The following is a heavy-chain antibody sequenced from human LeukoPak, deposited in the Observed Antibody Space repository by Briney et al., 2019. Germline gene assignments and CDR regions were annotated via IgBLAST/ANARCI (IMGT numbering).Heavy chain of an antibody. J-gene: IGHJ4*02. V-gene: IGHV3-48*03. CDR2: ISIIGSTI. D-gene: IGHD4-17*01. CDR3: ARDPPYGDYSDY. CDR1: GFTFDDYA. Sequence: GGSLRLSCAASGFTFDDYAMHWVRQAPGKGLEWVSYISIIGSTIYYADSVKGRFTISRDNAKHSLYLQMNSLRAEDTAVYYCARDPPYGDYSDYWGQGTLVTVSS.